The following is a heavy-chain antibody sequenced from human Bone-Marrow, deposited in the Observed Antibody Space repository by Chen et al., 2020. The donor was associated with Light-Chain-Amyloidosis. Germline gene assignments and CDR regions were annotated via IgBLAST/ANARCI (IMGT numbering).Heavy chain of an antibody. J-gene: IGHJ4*02. D-gene: IGHD5-12*01. CDR2: IYPDDSDA. CDR3: ARRRDGYNFDY. V-gene: IGHV5-51*01. CDR1: GYTFPNYW. Sequence: EVQREQSGPEVKKPGESLKISCKGSGYTFPNYWIGWVRQMPGKGLEWMGVIYPDDSDARYSPSFEGQVTISADKSITTAYLQWRSLKASDTAMYYCARRRDGYNFDYWGQGTLVTVSS.